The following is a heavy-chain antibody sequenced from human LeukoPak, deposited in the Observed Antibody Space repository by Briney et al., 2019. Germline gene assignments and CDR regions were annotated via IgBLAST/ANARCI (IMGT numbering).Heavy chain of an antibody. J-gene: IGHJ4*02. V-gene: IGHV3-23*01. CDR2: ISSSGGRT. Sequence: GGSLRLSCAASGFTFSSYAMSWVRQAPGKGLEWVSAISSSGGRTYYADSVKGRFTISRDNSKSTLYLQMNSLGTEDTAVYYCARSPQYDSFWFGSYYFDYWGQGTLVTVSS. CDR3: ARSPQYDSFWFGSYYFDY. D-gene: IGHD3-10*01. CDR1: GFTFSSYA.